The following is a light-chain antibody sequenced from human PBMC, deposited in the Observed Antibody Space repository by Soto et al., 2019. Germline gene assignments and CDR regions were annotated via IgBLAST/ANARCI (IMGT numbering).Light chain of an antibody. CDR1: SSDVGGYNY. J-gene: IGLJ1*01. Sequence: GTISCTGTSSDVGGYNYVSWYQQHPGKAPKLMIYEVSKRPSGVPDRFSGSKSGNTASLTVSGLQAEDEADYYCSSYAGSNFVFGTGTKVTVL. CDR2: EVS. CDR3: SSYAGSNFV. V-gene: IGLV2-8*01.